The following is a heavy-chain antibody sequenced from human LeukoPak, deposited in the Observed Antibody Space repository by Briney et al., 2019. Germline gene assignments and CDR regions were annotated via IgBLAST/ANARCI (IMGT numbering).Heavy chain of an antibody. CDR3: ARPASRGVGRYFDL. D-gene: IGHD3-10*01. CDR1: GFTFSNYA. Sequence: GGSLRLSCAASGFTFSNYAMSWVRQAPGKGLEWVSALCGSGDNTYYADSVKGRFTISRDNSKNTLYLQMNSLRAEDTALYYCARPASRGVGRYFDLWGRGSLVTVSS. V-gene: IGHV3-23*01. J-gene: IGHJ2*01. CDR2: LCGSGDNT.